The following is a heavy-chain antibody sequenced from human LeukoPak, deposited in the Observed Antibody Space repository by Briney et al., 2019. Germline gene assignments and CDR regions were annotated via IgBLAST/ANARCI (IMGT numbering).Heavy chain of an antibody. Sequence: SETLSLTCTVSGDSINSSYWGWIRQPPGKGLEWIGYISDSGSTYYNPSLKSRVTISLDTPKNLFSLKLRSVTDADTAVYYCAKMLRGVKDAFDIWGQGTMVTVSS. CDR1: GDSINSSY. CDR3: AKMLRGVKDAFDI. CDR2: ISDSGST. D-gene: IGHD3-10*01. V-gene: IGHV4-59*12. J-gene: IGHJ3*02.